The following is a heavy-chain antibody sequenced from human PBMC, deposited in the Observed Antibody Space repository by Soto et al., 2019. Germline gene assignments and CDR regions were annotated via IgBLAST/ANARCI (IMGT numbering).Heavy chain of an antibody. CDR2: ISGSGGST. J-gene: IGHJ4*02. D-gene: IGHD2-15*01. CDR3: APATAPS. V-gene: IGHV3-23*01. Sequence: GGSLRLSCAASVFTFNSYAMRWVRQAPGKGLEWVSAISGSGGSTYYADSVKGRFTISRDNSKNTLYLQMHRLRAEDTAVYYCAPATAPSWGQGILVTVSS. CDR1: VFTFNSYA.